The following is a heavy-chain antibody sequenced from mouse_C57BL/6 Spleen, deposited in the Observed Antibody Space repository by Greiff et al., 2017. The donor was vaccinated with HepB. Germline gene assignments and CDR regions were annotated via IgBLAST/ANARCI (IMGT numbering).Heavy chain of an antibody. CDR3: ARRGDPGFFAY. CDR1: GYTFTSYW. V-gene: IGHV1-55*01. Sequence: VHLVESGAELVKPGASVKMSCKASGYTFTSYWITWVKQRPGQGLEWIGDIYPGSGSTNYNEKFKSKATLTVDTSSSTAYMQLSSLTSEDSAVYYCARRGDPGFFAYWGQGTLVTVSA. CDR2: IYPGSGST. J-gene: IGHJ3*01. D-gene: IGHD3-3*01.